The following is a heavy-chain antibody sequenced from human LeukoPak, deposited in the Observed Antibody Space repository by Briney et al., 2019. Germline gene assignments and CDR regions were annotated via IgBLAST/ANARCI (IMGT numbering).Heavy chain of an antibody. J-gene: IGHJ5*02. V-gene: IGHV3-21*01. CDR1: GFTFSSYS. CDR3: ARAAGRYAQYYWFDP. Sequence: GESLRLSYAASGFTFSSYSMNWVRQAPGKGLEWDSSISSSSSYVYYADSVKGRFTISRDNAKNSLYLQMNSLRAEDTAVYYRARAAGRYAQYYWFDPWGQGTLVTVSS. D-gene: IGHD1-1*01. CDR2: ISSSSSYV.